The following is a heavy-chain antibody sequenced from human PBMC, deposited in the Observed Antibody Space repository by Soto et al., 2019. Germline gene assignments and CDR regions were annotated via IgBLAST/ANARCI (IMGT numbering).Heavy chain of an antibody. J-gene: IGHJ4*02. Sequence: QVQMVQSRAEVKKPGASVKVSCKASGYTFTSYYMHWVRQAPGQGLKWMGIINPSGGSTSYAQKFQGRVTMTRDTSTSKVYMELSSLRSEDTAGYYCASGWNDDIFDYWGQRTLVTVSS. V-gene: IGHV1-46*01. CDR2: INPSGGST. D-gene: IGHD1-1*01. CDR3: ASGWNDDIFDY. CDR1: GYTFTSYY.